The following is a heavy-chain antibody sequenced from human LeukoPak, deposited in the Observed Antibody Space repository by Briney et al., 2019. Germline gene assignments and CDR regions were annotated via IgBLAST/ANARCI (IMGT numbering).Heavy chain of an antibody. CDR1: GFTFSDYY. V-gene: IGHV3-11*03. CDR2: ISSSSSYT. Sequence: GGSLRLSCAAFGFTFSDYYMSWIRQAPGKGLEWVSYISSSSSYTNYADSVKGRFTISRDNSKNTLYLQMNSLRAEDTAVYYCAGAYGLLWFGELTPYYYGMDVWGQGTTVTVSS. D-gene: IGHD3-10*01. CDR3: AGAYGLLWFGELTPYYYGMDV. J-gene: IGHJ6*02.